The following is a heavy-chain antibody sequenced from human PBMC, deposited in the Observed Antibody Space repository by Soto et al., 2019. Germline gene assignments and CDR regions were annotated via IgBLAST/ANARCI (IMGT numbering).Heavy chain of an antibody. V-gene: IGHV4-59*01. Sequence: TLSDTSSVADGYIISYYGRWIRKPPGKGLEWIGYIYYSGSTNYNPSLKSRVTISVDTSKNQFSLKLSSVTAADTAVYYCARLTCINTRCLKLNGFDIWGQGTMVTVSS. J-gene: IGHJ3*02. CDR1: DGYIISYY. CDR3: ARLTCINTRCLKLNGFDI. D-gene: IGHD3-9*01. CDR2: IYYSGST.